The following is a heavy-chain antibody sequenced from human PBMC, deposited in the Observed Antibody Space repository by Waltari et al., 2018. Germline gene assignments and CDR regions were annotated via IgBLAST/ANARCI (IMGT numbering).Heavy chain of an antibody. D-gene: IGHD7-27*01. CDR2: IYHSGST. Sequence: QVQLQESGPGLVKPSETLSLTFTVSGYSISSGYYWGWIRQPPGKGLEWIGSIYHSGSTYYNPSLKSRVTISVDTSKNQFSLKLSSVTAADTAVYYCARKLLGISFHFDYWGQGTLVTVSS. CDR1: GYSISSGYY. V-gene: IGHV4-38-2*02. CDR3: ARKLLGISFHFDY. J-gene: IGHJ4*02.